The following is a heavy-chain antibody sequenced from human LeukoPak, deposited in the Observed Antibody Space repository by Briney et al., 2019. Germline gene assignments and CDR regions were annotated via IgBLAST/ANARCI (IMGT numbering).Heavy chain of an antibody. V-gene: IGHV4-59*01. CDR1: GGSICSYY. CDR3: ARGIHTIFYYMDV. D-gene: IGHD3-3*01. Sequence: SETLSLTCTVSGGSICSYYWSWIRQPPGKGLEWIGYIYYSGSTNYNPSLKSRVTISVDTSKNQFSLKLSSVTAADTAVYYCARGIHTIFYYMDVWGKGTTVTVSS. J-gene: IGHJ6*03. CDR2: IYYSGST.